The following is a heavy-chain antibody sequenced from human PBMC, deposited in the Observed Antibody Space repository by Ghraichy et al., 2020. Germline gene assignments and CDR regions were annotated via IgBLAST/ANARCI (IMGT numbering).Heavy chain of an antibody. CDR3: ARPTYSSSSRGWFDP. V-gene: IGHV4-39*01. CDR2: IYYSGST. Sequence: SETLSLTCTVSGGSISSSSYYWGWIRQPPGKGLEWIGSIYYSGSTYYNPSLKSRVTISVDTSKNQFSLKLSSVTAADTAVYYCARPTYSSSSRGWFDPWGQGTLVTVSS. J-gene: IGHJ5*02. CDR1: GGSISSSSYY. D-gene: IGHD6-6*01.